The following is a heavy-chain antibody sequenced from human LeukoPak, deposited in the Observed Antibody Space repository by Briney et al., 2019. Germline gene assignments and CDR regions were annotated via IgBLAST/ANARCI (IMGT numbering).Heavy chain of an antibody. D-gene: IGHD3-10*02. CDR3: AKFFTGEYVRAFDI. V-gene: IGHV3-30*18. J-gene: IGHJ3*02. CDR1: GFTFSSYG. Sequence: GGSLRLSCAASGFTFSSYGMHWVRQAPGKGLEWVALISYDGSNKYYADSVRGRFTISRDNSKNTLYLQMNSLRAEDTAVYYCAKFFTGEYVRAFDIWGQGTMVTVSS. CDR2: ISYDGSNK.